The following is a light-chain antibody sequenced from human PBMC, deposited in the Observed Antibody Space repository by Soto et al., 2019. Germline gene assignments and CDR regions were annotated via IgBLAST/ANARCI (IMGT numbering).Light chain of an antibody. V-gene: IGLV1-51*01. CDR3: GAWDNRLSAGV. J-gene: IGLJ2*01. Sequence: QSVLTQPPSVSAAPGQQVTISCSGSSSNIGNRFVSWYQQLPGTAPKLLIYDNNKRPSGIPDRFSGSKSGTSATLDITGLQTGDEGDYYCGAWDNRLSAGVLGGGTKLTVL. CDR2: DNN. CDR1: SSNIGNRF.